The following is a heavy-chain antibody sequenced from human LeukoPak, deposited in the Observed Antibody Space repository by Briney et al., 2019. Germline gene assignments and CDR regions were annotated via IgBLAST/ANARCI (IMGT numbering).Heavy chain of an antibody. J-gene: IGHJ4*02. CDR3: ASRTAAGILDY. V-gene: IGHV4-59*01. CDR1: GDSISSYY. D-gene: IGHD6-25*01. Sequence: SETLSLTCTVSGDSISSYYWSWIRQPPGKGLECIGYIYYSGSTNYNPSLKSRVTISVNTPKNQFSLKLSSVTAADTAVYYCASRTAAGILDYWGQGTLVTVSS. CDR2: IYYSGST.